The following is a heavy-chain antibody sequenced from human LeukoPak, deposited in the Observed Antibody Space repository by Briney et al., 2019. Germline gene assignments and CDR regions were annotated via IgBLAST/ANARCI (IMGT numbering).Heavy chain of an antibody. J-gene: IGHJ4*02. CDR3: ARLRRYCSGGSCYHYYFDY. D-gene: IGHD2-15*01. CDR1: GYTFTSYD. Sequence: ASVKVSCKASGYTFTSYDINWVRQATGQGLEWMGWMNPNSGNTGYAQKFQGRVTMTRYTSISTAYMELSSLRSEDTAVYYCARLRRYCSGGSCYHYYFDYWGQGTLVTVSS. V-gene: IGHV1-8*02. CDR2: MNPNSGNT.